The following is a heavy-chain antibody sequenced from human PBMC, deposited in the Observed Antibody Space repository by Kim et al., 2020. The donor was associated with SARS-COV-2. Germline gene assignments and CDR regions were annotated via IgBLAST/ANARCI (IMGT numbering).Heavy chain of an antibody. Sequence: GGSLRLSCAASGFTFSSYAMHWVRQAPGKGLEWVAVISYDGSNKYYADSVKGRFTISRDNSKNTLYLQMNSLRAEDTAVYYCARDLVSPRYSYGSDYWGQGTLVTVSS. CDR3: ARDLVSPRYSYGSDY. V-gene: IGHV3-30*04. D-gene: IGHD5-18*01. CDR1: GFTFSSYA. CDR2: ISYDGSNK. J-gene: IGHJ4*02.